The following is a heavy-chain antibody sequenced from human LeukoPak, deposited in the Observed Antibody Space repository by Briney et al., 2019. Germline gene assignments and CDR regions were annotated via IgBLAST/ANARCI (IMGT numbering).Heavy chain of an antibody. D-gene: IGHD3-10*01. CDR2: IYTSGST. J-gene: IGHJ6*02. CDR3: ARARFVQLLSRYYYGMDV. Sequence: SETLSLTCTVSGGSISSYYWSWIRQPAGKGLEWIGRIYTSGSTDYNPSLKSRVTISVDTSKNQFSLKLSSVTAADTAVYYCARARFVQLLSRYYYGMDVWGQGTTVTVSS. CDR1: GGSISSYY. V-gene: IGHV4-4*07.